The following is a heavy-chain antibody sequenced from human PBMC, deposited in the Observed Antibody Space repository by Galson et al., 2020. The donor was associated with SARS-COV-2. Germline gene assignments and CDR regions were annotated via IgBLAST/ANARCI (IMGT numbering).Heavy chain of an antibody. CDR3: ARDRGGLHLGELSEIDY. V-gene: IGHV1-46*01. Sequence: ASVKVSCKASGYTFTSYYMHWVRQAPGQGLEWMGIINPSGGSTSYAQKFQGRVTMTRDTSTSTVYMELSSLRSEDTAVYYCARDRGGLHLGELSEIDYWGQGTLVTVSS. CDR1: GYTFTSYY. J-gene: IGHJ4*02. CDR2: INPSGGST. D-gene: IGHD3-16*02.